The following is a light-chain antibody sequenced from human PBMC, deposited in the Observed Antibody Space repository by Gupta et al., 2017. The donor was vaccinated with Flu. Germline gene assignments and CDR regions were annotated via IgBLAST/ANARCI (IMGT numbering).Light chain of an antibody. CDR2: DAS. CDR1: QSGGSY. CDR3: QQRSNWPPSFT. V-gene: IGKV3-11*01. Sequence: VFTPSPAKLYFCQGARATLSCRASQSGGSYLDWYQQNPGEAPTLLIYDASKRTTGISARFSGSGSGTKYTLTISSREAEDVAVDYYQQRSNWPPSFTFGPGTKVEIK. J-gene: IGKJ3*01.